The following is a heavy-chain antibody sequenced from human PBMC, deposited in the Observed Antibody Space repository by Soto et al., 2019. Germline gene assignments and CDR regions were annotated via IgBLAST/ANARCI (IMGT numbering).Heavy chain of an antibody. D-gene: IGHD3-9*01. Sequence: EVQLVESGGGLVQPGGSLRLSCAASGFTFSSYSMNWVRQAPGKGLEWVSHFGRGASTIYYADSVKGRFTISRDNAKNSLYLQMNSLRAEDTAVYYCARDNDWAFDYWGQGTLVTVSS. CDR2: FGRGASTI. CDR3: ARDNDWAFDY. V-gene: IGHV3-48*01. J-gene: IGHJ4*02. CDR1: GFTFSSYS.